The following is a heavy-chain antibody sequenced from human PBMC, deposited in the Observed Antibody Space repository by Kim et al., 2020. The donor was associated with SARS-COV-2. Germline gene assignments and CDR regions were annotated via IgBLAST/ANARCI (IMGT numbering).Heavy chain of an antibody. Sequence: SVKVSCKASGGTFSSYAISWVRQAPGQGLEWMGGIIPIFGTANYAQKFQGRGTITADESTSTAYMELSSLRSGDTAVYYCARERRTTVTTYYYYDSSMDVSGAGAT. CDR2: IIPIFGTA. V-gene: IGHV1-69*13. CDR3: ARERRTTVTTYYYYDSSMDV. D-gene: IGHD4-17*01. CDR1: GGTFSSYA. J-gene: IGHJ6*02.